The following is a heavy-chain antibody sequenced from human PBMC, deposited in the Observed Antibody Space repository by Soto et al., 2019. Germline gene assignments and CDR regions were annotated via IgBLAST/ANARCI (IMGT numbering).Heavy chain of an antibody. Sequence: SLRLSCAASGFTFSSYAMSWVRQAPGKGLEWVSAISGSGGSTYYADSVKGRSTISRGNSKNTLYLQMNSLRAEDTAVYYCAKDTAAAGFDPWGQGTLVTVSS. CDR2: ISGSGGST. J-gene: IGHJ5*02. CDR3: AKDTAAAGFDP. V-gene: IGHV3-23*01. D-gene: IGHD6-13*01. CDR1: GFTFSSYA.